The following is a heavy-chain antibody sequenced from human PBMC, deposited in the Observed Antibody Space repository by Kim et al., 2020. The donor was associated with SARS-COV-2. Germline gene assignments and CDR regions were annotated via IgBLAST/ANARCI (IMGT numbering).Heavy chain of an antibody. Sequence: YSPSFQGQVTISADKSISTAYLQWSSLKASDTAMYYCARGGGYSYGQFDYWGQGTLVTVSS. J-gene: IGHJ4*02. D-gene: IGHD5-18*01. CDR3: ARGGGYSYGQFDY. V-gene: IGHV5-51*01.